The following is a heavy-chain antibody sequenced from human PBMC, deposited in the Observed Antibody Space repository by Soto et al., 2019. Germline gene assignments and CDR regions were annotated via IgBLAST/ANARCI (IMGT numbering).Heavy chain of an antibody. Sequence: QVQLVESGGGVVQPGRSLRLSCAASGFTFSSYAMHWVRQAPGKGLEWVAVISYDGSNKYYADSVKGRFTISRDNSKNTLYLQMNSLRAEDTAVYYCAKDPPPGIGSYYFDYWGQGTLVTVSS. CDR1: GFTFSSYA. D-gene: IGHD6-13*01. V-gene: IGHV3-30-3*01. CDR2: ISYDGSNK. J-gene: IGHJ4*02. CDR3: AKDPPPGIGSYYFDY.